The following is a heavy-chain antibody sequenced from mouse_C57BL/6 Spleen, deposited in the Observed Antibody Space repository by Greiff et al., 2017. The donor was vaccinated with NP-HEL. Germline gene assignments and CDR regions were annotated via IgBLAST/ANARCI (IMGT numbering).Heavy chain of an antibody. CDR1: GYAFSSYW. D-gene: IGHD1-1*01. CDR2: IYPGDGDT. Sequence: VQLQQSGAELVKPGASVKISCKASGYAFSSYWMNWVKQRPGKGLEWIGQIYPGDGDTNYNGKFKGKATLTADKSSSTAYMQLSSLTSEDSAVYFCAREGNYYGSSLSYWYFDVWGTRTTVTVSS. J-gene: IGHJ1*03. V-gene: IGHV1-80*01. CDR3: AREGNYYGSSLSYWYFDV.